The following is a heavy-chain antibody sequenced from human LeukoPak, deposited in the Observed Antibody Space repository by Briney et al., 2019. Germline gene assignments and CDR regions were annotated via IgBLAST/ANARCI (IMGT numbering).Heavy chain of an antibody. V-gene: IGHV4-59*12. Sequence: SETLSLTCTVSGGSISSYYWSWIRQPPGKGLEWIGCIYYSGSTNYNPSLKSRVTISVDTSKNQFSLKLSSVTAADTAVYYCARGVVESSRSFDYWGQGTLVTVSS. CDR3: ARGVVESSRSFDY. CDR2: IYYSGST. CDR1: GGSISSYY. J-gene: IGHJ4*02. D-gene: IGHD6-6*01.